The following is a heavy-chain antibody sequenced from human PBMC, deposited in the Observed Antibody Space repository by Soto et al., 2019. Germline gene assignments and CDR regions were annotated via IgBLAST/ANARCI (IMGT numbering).Heavy chain of an antibody. J-gene: IGHJ3*02. CDR3: TSHYCSGGSCYQDVFDI. CDR1: GFTFGDYA. D-gene: IGHD2-15*01. Sequence: GGSLRLSCTASGFTFGDYAMSWFRQAPGKGLEWVGFIRSKAYGGTTEYAASVKGRFTISRDDSKSIAYLQMNSLKTEDTAVYYCTSHYCSGGSCYQDVFDIWGQGTMVTVSS. CDR2: IRSKAYGGTT. V-gene: IGHV3-49*03.